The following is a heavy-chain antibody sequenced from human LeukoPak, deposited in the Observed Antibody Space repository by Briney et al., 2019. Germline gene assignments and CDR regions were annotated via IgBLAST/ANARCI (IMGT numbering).Heavy chain of an antibody. D-gene: IGHD2/OR15-2a*01. CDR1: GFTFSSYG. CDR2: ISYDGSNK. CDR3: ARAVNPPAYFVFMDV. J-gene: IGHJ6*04. Sequence: PGGSLRLSCAASGFTFSSYGMHWVRQAPGKGLEWVAVISYDGSNKYYADSVKGRFTISRDNSKNTLYLQMNSLRAEDTAVYYCARAVNPPAYFVFMDVWGKGTTVTVSS. V-gene: IGHV3-30*03.